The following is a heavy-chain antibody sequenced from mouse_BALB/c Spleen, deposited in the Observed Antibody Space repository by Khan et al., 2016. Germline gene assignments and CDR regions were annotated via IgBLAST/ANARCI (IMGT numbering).Heavy chain of an antibody. J-gene: IGHJ4*01. Sequence: QVQLQQSGAELVKPGASVKLSCKASGYTFTSYWMHWVKQRPGQGLEWIGEINPSNGRTNYNEKFKSKATLTVDKSSSTAYMQLSSLTSEDSAVYYCARWAMDYWGQGTSVTVSS. CDR2: INPSNGRT. CDR3: ARWAMDY. V-gene: IGHV1S81*02. CDR1: GYTFTSYW.